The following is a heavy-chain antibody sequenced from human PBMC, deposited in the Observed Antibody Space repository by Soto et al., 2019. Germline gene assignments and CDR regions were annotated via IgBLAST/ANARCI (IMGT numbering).Heavy chain of an antibody. Sequence: QVQLQESGPRLGEAYRTRSLTCTVSNASIPSSGYYWSWVRQPPGKRLEWIGYIYHSGSTFYSPSLQSRLTMSVDTSKNQFSLTLRSVTAADTAVYHCARMSGTYYVPDYWGQGTLVTVSS. V-gene: IGHV4-31*03. J-gene: IGHJ4*02. CDR1: NASIPSSGYY. D-gene: IGHD1-26*01. CDR3: ARMSGTYYVPDY. CDR2: IYHSGST.